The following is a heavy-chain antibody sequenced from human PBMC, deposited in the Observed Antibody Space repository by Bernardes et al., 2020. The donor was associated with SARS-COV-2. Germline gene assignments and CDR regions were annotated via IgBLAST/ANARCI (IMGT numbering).Heavy chain of an antibody. V-gene: IGHV3-23*01. D-gene: IGHD3-3*01. J-gene: IGHJ6*03. CDR3: AKMDESTIRYYDFWSGYYRGNYYMDV. CDR2: ISGSGGST. CDR1: GFTFSSYA. Sequence: GSLRLSCAASGFTFSSYAMSWVRQAPGKGLEWVSAISGSGGSTYYADSVKGRFTISRDNSKNTLYLQMNSLRAEDTAVYYCAKMDESTIRYYDFWSGYYRGNYYMDVWGKGTTVTVSS.